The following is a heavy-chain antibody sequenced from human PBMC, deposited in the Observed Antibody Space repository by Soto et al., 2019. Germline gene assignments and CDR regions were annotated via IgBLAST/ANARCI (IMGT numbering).Heavy chain of an antibody. CDR1: GGPFSSYA. CDR3: ARDLRSGLDY. D-gene: IGHD6-19*01. V-gene: IGHV1-69*13. CDR2: IIPIFGTA. Sequence: SVKVSCKAPGGPFSSYAISWVRQAPGQGLEWMGGIIPIFGTANYAQKFQGRVTITADESTSTAYMELSSLRSEDTAVYYCARDLRSGLDYWGQGTLVTVSS. J-gene: IGHJ4*02.